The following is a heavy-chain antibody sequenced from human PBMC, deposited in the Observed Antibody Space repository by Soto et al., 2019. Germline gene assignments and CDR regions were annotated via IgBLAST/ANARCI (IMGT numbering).Heavy chain of an antibody. D-gene: IGHD5-18*01. Sequence: ASVKVSCKASGYTFTSYGISWVRQAPGQGLEWMGWISAYNGNTNYAQKLQGRVTMTTDTSTSTAYMELRSLRSDDTAMYYCARENVLSYVDTAMVDYFDYWGQGTLGTAPQ. V-gene: IGHV1-18*04. CDR1: GYTFTSYG. CDR3: ARENVLSYVDTAMVDYFDY. CDR2: ISAYNGNT. J-gene: IGHJ4*02.